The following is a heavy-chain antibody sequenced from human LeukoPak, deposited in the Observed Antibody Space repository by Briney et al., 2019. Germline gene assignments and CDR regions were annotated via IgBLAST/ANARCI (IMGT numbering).Heavy chain of an antibody. Sequence: PSGTLSLTCAVYGGSFSGYYWSWIRQPPGKGLEWIGEINHSGSTNYNPSLKSRVTISVDTSKNQFSLKLSSVTAADTAVYYCARGRVHNFDYWGQGTLVTVSS. CDR1: GGSFSGYY. J-gene: IGHJ4*02. CDR3: ARGRVHNFDY. V-gene: IGHV4-34*01. D-gene: IGHD3-10*01. CDR2: INHSGST.